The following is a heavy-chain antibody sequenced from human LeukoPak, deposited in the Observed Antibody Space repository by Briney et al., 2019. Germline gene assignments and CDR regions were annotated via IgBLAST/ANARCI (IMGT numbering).Heavy chain of an antibody. V-gene: IGHV1-3*01. CDR1: GYTFTSYA. CDR2: INAGNGNT. D-gene: IGHD3-9*01. CDR3: ARNVGYDILTGYYRGGYFDY. J-gene: IGHJ4*02. Sequence: ASVKVSCKASGYTFTSYAMHWVRQAPGQRLEWMGWINAGNGNTKYSQEFQGRVTITRDTSASTAYMELSSLRSDDTAVYYCARNVGYDILTGYYRGGYFDYWGQGTLVTVSS.